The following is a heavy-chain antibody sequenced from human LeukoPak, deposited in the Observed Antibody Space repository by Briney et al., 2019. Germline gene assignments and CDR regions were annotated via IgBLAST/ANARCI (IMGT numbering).Heavy chain of an antibody. D-gene: IGHD2-21*01. CDR2: INHSGST. V-gene: IGHV4-34*01. J-gene: IGHJ5*02. CDR1: GGSFSGYY. Sequence: KPSETLSLTCAVYGGSFSGYYWSWIRQPPGKGLEWIGEINHSGSTNYNPSLKSRVTISVDTSKNQFPLKLSSVTAADTAVYYCARDCDWFDPWGQGTLVTVSS. CDR3: ARDCDWFDP.